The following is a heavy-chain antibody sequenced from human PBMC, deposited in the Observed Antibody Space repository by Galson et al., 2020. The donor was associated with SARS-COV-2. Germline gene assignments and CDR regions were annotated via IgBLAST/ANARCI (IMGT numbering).Heavy chain of an antibody. Sequence: PGGSLSLSCAASGFTFSDYYMSWIRQAPGKGLEWVSYISSSGSTIYYADSVKGRFTISRDNAKNSLYLQMNSLRAEDTAVYYCARDSFWSGYYSLFDYWGQGTLVTVSS. CDR3: ARDSFWSGYYSLFDY. V-gene: IGHV3-11*01. D-gene: IGHD3-3*01. CDR1: GFTFSDYY. CDR2: ISSSGSTI. J-gene: IGHJ4*02.